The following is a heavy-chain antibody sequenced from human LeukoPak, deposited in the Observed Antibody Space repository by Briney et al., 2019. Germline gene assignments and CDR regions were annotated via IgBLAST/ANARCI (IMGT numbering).Heavy chain of an antibody. V-gene: IGHV3-30*03. CDR3: ARADLVGATDAFDI. CDR2: ISYDGSNK. D-gene: IGHD1-26*01. Sequence: GGSLRLSCAASGFTFSSYGMHWVRQAPGKGLEWVAVISYDGSNKYYADSVKGRFTISRDNSKNTLYLQMNSLRAEDTAVYYCARADLVGATDAFDIWGQGTMVTVSS. CDR1: GFTFSSYG. J-gene: IGHJ3*02.